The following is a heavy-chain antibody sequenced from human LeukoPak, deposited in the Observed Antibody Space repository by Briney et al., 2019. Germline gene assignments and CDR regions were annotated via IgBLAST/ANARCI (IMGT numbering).Heavy chain of an antibody. J-gene: IGHJ6*03. V-gene: IGHV1-8*02. CDR1: GYTLTSYD. D-gene: IGHD6-13*01. CDR3: ASHSSSQVIGYYYYMDV. CDR2: MNPNSGNT. Sequence: ASVKVSCKASGYTLTSYDINWVRQATGQGLEWMGWMNPNSGNTGYAQKFQGRVTMTRDMSTSTVYMELSSLRSEDTAVYYCASHSSSQVIGYYYYMDVWGKGTTVTVSS.